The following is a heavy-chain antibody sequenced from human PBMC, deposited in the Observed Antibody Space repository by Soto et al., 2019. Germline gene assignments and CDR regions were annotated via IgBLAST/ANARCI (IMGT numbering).Heavy chain of an antibody. CDR1: GGTFVYYY. V-gene: IGHV4-34*01. Sequence: LTNGVYGGTFVYYYGSWIRQQPGKGLEWIGEINHSGRTKYKSSLKSRVTISIDTSKTQFSLKLTSVTAADTAVYYCARWDYDFRDAFDIWGQGTMVTVSS. J-gene: IGHJ3*02. CDR2: INHSGRT. D-gene: IGHD3-3*01. CDR3: ARWDYDFRDAFDI.